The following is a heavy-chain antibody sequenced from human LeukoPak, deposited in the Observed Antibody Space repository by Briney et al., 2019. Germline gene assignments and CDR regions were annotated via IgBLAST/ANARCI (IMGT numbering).Heavy chain of an antibody. J-gene: IGHJ4*02. Sequence: PGGSLRLSCAASGFTFSSYWMIWVRQAPGKGLEWVANIKQDGSEKYYVDSVKGRFTISRDNAKNSLYLQMNSLRAEDTAVYYCARLYYYDPYGSYFDYWGQGTLVTVSS. V-gene: IGHV3-7*01. CDR2: IKQDGSEK. CDR3: ARLYYYDPYGSYFDY. D-gene: IGHD3-22*01. CDR1: GFTFSSYW.